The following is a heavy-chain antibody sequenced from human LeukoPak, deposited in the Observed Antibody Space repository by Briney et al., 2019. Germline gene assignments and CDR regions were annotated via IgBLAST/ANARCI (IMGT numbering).Heavy chain of an antibody. CDR2: INHSGST. D-gene: IGHD5-18*01. J-gene: IGHJ4*02. CDR1: GGSFSGYY. CDR3: ARGMGYSYGRIDY. Sequence: SETLSLTCAVYGGSFSGYYWSWIRQPPGKGLEWIGEINHSGSTSYNPSLKSRVTISVDTSKNQFSLKLSSVTAADTAVYYCARGMGYSYGRIDYWGQGTLVTVSS. V-gene: IGHV4-34*01.